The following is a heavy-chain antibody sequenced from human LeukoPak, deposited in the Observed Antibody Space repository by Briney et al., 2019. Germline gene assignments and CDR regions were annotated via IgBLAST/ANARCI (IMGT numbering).Heavy chain of an antibody. D-gene: IGHD3-22*01. J-gene: IGHJ4*02. CDR3: SSESRY. Sequence: QTGGSLRLSCAASGFTFTTYSMTWVRQAPGRGLEWVARIKEDGSDIYYVDSVKGRFTISRDNAKNSVYLQMNSLRAEDTAVYYCSSESRYWGQGTLVIVSS. CDR2: IKEDGSDI. CDR1: GFTFTTYS. V-gene: IGHV3-7*02.